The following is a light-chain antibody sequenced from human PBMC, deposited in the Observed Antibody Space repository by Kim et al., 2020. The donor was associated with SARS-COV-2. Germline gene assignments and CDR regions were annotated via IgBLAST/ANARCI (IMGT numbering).Light chain of an antibody. CDR1: QYISSN. J-gene: IGKJ1*01. Sequence: VSPEERVTLSCRASQYISSNLAWYQHKPGQAPRLLIHGASTRATGIPARFSGSVSGTDFTLTISSLQSEDFAVYYCQQYYNWPRTFGQGTKVDIK. CDR2: GAS. V-gene: IGKV3D-15*01. CDR3: QQYYNWPRT.